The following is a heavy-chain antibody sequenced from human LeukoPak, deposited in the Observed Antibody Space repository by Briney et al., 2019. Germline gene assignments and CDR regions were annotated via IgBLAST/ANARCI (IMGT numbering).Heavy chain of an antibody. J-gene: IGHJ4*02. D-gene: IGHD1-26*01. CDR3: TRRGSGSYLVDY. V-gene: IGHV3-73*01. CDR1: GFTFSGSA. Sequence: GGSLRLSCAASGFTFSGSAMHWVRQASGKGLEWVGRIRSKANSYATAYAASVKGRFTISRDDSKNTAYLQMNSLKTEDTAVYYCTRRGSGSYLVDYWGQGTLVTASS. CDR2: IRSKANSYAT.